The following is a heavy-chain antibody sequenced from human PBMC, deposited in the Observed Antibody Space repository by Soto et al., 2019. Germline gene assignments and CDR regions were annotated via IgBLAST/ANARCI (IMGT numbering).Heavy chain of an antibody. J-gene: IGHJ5*02. CDR2: INPSGGST. CDR3: VSGGGLAYCGGDCINWFDP. D-gene: IGHD2-21*02. V-gene: IGHV1-46*03. Sequence: GASVKVSCKASGYTFTSYYMHWVRQAPGQGLEWMGIINPSGGSTSYAQKFQGRVTMTRDTSTSTVYMELSSLRSEDTAVYYCVSGGGLAYCGGDCINWFDPWGQGTLVTVSS. CDR1: GYTFTSYY.